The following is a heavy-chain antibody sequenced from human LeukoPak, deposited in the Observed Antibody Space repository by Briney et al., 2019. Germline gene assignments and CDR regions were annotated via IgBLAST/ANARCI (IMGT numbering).Heavy chain of an antibody. CDR1: GGSFSGYY. V-gene: IGHV4-34*01. D-gene: IGHD4-17*01. J-gene: IGHJ5*01. Sequence: SETLSLTCDVYGGSFSGYYWSWIRQPPGKGLEWIGEINHSGNTNYNPSLKSRITISVDTSKNQFSLKLSSVTAADTAVYYCARVWPTVTTSFDSWGQGTLVTVSS. CDR3: ARVWPTVTTSFDS. CDR2: INHSGNT.